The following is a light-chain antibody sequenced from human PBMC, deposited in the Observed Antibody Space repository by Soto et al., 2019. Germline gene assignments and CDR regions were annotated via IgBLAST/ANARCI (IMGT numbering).Light chain of an antibody. J-gene: IGKJ1*01. CDR3: HQYGGSSRA. CDR2: DAS. V-gene: IGKV3D-20*01. Sequence: EVVLTQSPATLSLSPGERATLSCGASQSVGSNFLAWYQQKPGLAPSLLIYDASIRATGIPDRFSGSGSGTDFTLTISRLEHEDSAVYYCHQYGGSSRAFGQGTRVEIK. CDR1: QSVGSNF.